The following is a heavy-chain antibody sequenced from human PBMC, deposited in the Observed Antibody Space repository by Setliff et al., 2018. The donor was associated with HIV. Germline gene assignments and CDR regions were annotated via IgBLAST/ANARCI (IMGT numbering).Heavy chain of an antibody. CDR1: GYTFSTNA. Sequence: ASVKVSCKASGYTFSTNAIHWVRQAPGQRLEWMGYINAGDDNTRYSQRLQDRVTIARDTSASTAYMELSSLRSEDTAVYYCARGHSSSAYDAYDIWGQGTMVTVS. CDR3: ARGHSSSAYDAYDI. J-gene: IGHJ3*02. D-gene: IGHD6-6*01. V-gene: IGHV1-3*01. CDR2: INAGDDNT.